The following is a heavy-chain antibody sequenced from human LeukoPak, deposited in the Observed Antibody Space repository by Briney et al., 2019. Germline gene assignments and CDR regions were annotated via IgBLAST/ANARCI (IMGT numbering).Heavy chain of an antibody. CDR2: IYSGGTT. Sequence: GGSLRLSCAVSGFTVSGNYMSWVRQAPGKGLEWGSLIYSGGTTYYADSVKGRFTISRDNSKNTLYLKMNTLRAEDTAVYYCASGGYETFDYWGQGTLVTVAS. J-gene: IGHJ4*02. CDR1: GFTVSGNY. D-gene: IGHD5-12*01. V-gene: IGHV3-53*01. CDR3: ASGGYETFDY.